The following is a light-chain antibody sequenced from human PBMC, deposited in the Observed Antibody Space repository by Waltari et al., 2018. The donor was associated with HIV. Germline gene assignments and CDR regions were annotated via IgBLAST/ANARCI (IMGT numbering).Light chain of an antibody. Sequence: SASGTPGQRVTISCSGSSSNIGSSYVYWYQQVPGTAPKLLIYSSNHRPSGVPDRFSGSKSGTSASLAISGLRSEDEADYYCAAWDDSLSGYVLGTGTKVTVL. V-gene: IGLV1-47*01. CDR3: AAWDDSLSGYV. CDR1: SSNIGSSY. J-gene: IGLJ1*01. CDR2: SSN.